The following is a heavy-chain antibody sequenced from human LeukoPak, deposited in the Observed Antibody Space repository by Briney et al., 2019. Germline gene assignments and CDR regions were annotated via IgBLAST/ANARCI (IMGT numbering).Heavy chain of an antibody. Sequence: PGGSLRLSCAASGFTFSSYGMHWVRQAPDKGLEWVAVIWYDGSNKYYADSVKGRFTISRDNSKNTLYLQMNSLRAEDTAVYYCARSIPPPGYPSYYYYGMDVWGQGTTVTVSS. CDR3: ARSIPPPGYPSYYYYGMDV. D-gene: IGHD3-9*01. J-gene: IGHJ6*02. CDR1: GFTFSSYG. V-gene: IGHV3-33*01. CDR2: IWYDGSNK.